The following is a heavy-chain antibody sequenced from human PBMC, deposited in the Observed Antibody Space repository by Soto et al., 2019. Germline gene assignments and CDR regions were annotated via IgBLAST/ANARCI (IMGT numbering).Heavy chain of an antibody. V-gene: IGHV4-39*01. Sequence: SETLSLTCSVSGGSFSPYTYYWGWIRQSPGKGLEWIGHIYSSGVTSYNPSLHSRVTISVDPSKNQFSLKLSSVTAADTAVYYCARTRFDYYDSSGYWDTDYWGQGTLVTVSS. J-gene: IGHJ4*02. D-gene: IGHD3-22*01. CDR1: GGSFSPYTYY. CDR2: IYSSGVT. CDR3: ARTRFDYYDSSGYWDTDY.